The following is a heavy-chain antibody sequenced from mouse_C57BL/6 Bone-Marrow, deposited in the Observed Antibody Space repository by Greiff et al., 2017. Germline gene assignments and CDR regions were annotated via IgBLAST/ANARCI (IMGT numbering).Heavy chain of an antibody. CDR2: INPYNGGT. CDR3: ARGPTTFYFDY. J-gene: IGHJ2*01. D-gene: IGHD1-1*01. Sequence: VQLQQPGPELVKPGASVKLSCKASGYTFTSYWMHWVKQSHGKSLEWIGVINPYNGGTSYNQKFKGKATLTVDKSSSTAYMELNSLTSEDSAVYYCARGPTTFYFDYWGQGTTLTVSS. CDR1: GYTFTSYW. V-gene: IGHV1-19*01.